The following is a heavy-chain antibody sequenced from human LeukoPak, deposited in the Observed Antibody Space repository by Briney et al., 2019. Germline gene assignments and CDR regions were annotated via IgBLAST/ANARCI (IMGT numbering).Heavy chain of an antibody. CDR3: ATGGLPAYYFDY. Sequence: SETLSLTCAVYGGSFSGYYWSWIRQPPGKGLEWIGEINHSGSTNHNPSLKSRVTISVDTSKNQFSLKLSSVTAADTAVYYCATGGLPAYYFDYWGQGTLVTVSS. CDR2: INHSGST. D-gene: IGHD2-2*01. CDR1: GGSFSGYY. J-gene: IGHJ4*02. V-gene: IGHV4-34*01.